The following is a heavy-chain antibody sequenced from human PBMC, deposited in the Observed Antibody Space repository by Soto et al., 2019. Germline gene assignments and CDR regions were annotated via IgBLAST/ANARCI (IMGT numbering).Heavy chain of an antibody. D-gene: IGHD3-22*01. V-gene: IGHV1-69*06. Sequence: QVQLVQSGAEVKKPGYWVKVSCKASGDTFSNYAISWVGQAPGPGLQWLGGIIPILGTPSYAQKYQGRVTITADKSTSTAYMELSSLRSEDTAVYYCARERSRYDRSGYYRPDYWGQGTLVTVSS. J-gene: IGHJ4*02. CDR2: IIPILGTP. CDR1: GDTFSNYA. CDR3: ARERSRYDRSGYYRPDY.